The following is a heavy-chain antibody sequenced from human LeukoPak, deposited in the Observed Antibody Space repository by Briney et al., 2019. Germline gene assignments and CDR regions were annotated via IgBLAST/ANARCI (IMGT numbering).Heavy chain of an antibody. Sequence: PEALSHTCAHHGGSFRGYFSCWVRARLGNGLEWIGEINHSGGTNYNPSLKSRVTISVDTPKNQFSLKLSSVTAADTAVYYCASLYRFDYWGQGTLVTVSS. CDR1: GGSFRGYF. CDR3: ASLYRFDY. J-gene: IGHJ4*02. CDR2: INHSGGT. D-gene: IGHD2-8*01. V-gene: IGHV4-34*01.